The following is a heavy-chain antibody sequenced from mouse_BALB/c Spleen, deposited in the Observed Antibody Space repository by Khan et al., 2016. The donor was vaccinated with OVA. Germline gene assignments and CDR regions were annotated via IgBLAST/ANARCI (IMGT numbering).Heavy chain of an antibody. Sequence: VELVASGGGLVQPGGSRKLSCAASGFTFSDYGMAWVRQAPGKGPEWVAFISDLAYTIYYGDAVTGRFTISRENAKNTLYLELSSLRSEDTAIYYCARGGGTAPFAYWGRGTLVTVSA. D-gene: IGHD1-2*01. CDR3: ARGGGTAPFAY. V-gene: IGHV5-15*02. CDR2: ISDLAYTI. J-gene: IGHJ3*01. CDR1: GFTFSDYG.